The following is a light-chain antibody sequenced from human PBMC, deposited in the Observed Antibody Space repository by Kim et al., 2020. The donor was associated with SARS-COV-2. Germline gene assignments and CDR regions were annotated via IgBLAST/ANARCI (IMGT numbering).Light chain of an antibody. CDR2: QDS. V-gene: IGLV3-1*01. J-gene: IGLJ1*01. CDR3: QAWDSSTYV. Sequence: SGSPGQTASSTCSGDKWGDKYAGWYHQKPGQSPVLVIYQDSKRPSGIPERFSGSNSGNTATLTISGTQAMDEADYYCQAWDSSTYVFGTGTKVTVL. CDR1: KWGDKY.